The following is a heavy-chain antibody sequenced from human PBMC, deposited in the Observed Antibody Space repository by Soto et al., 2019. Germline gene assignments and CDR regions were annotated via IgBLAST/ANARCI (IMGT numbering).Heavy chain of an antibody. V-gene: IGHV1-69*08. Sequence: QVQLAQSGAEVKKPGSSVRVSCKASGRTFGSDTFSWVRQAPGQGLEWMGRIIPILGVPTYAHKFQGRVTITADKSTSTAYMELSSLRSEDTAVYYCARDLRGRDYYYVGVWGKGTTVTVSS. CDR3: ARDLRGRDYYYVGV. D-gene: IGHD3-10*01. CDR1: GRTFGSDT. J-gene: IGHJ6*03. CDR2: IIPILGVP.